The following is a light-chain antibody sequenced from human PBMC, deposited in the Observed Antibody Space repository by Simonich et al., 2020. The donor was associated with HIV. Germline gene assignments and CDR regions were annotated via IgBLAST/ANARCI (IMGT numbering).Light chain of an antibody. CDR3: QQYNNWPLT. V-gene: IGKV3-15*01. Sequence: EIVMTQSPATLSVSPGERATLSCRASQSVSSNFAWYQQKPGQAPRLLIYGASTRATGIPARFSCSGSGTEFTLTISSLQSEDFAVYYCQQYNNWPLTFGQGTRLEIK. J-gene: IGKJ5*01. CDR2: GAS. CDR1: QSVSSN.